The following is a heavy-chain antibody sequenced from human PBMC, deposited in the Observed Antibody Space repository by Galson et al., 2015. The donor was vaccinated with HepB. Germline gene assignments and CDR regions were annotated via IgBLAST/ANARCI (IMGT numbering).Heavy chain of an antibody. CDR1: GYTFTNYG. Sequence: SVKVSCKASGYTFTNYGIAWVRQAPRQGPEWMGWISGFNGNTNYAQELQGRVTMTTDTSTSTAYMEPRSLRSDDTAVYYCARDPGSGSLSVWDYWGQGTLVTVSS. D-gene: IGHD1-26*01. J-gene: IGHJ4*02. V-gene: IGHV1-18*01. CDR2: ISGFNGNT. CDR3: ARDPGSGSLSVWDY.